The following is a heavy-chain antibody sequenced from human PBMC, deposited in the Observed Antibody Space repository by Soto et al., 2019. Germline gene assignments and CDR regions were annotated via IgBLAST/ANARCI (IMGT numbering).Heavy chain of an antibody. CDR2: ISWNSGSI. J-gene: IGHJ6*02. D-gene: IGHD6-13*01. V-gene: IGHV3-9*01. CDR1: GFTFDDYA. Sequence: SLRLSFAASGFTFDDYAMHCVRQAPGKGLEWVSGISWNSGSIGYADSVKGRFTISRDNAKNSLYLQMNSLRAEDTALYYCAKDYFGAAGRYYYYYGMDVWGQGTTVTVSS. CDR3: AKDYFGAAGRYYYYYGMDV.